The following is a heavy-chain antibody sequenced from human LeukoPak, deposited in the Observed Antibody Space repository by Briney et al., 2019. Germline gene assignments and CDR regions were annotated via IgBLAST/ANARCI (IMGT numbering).Heavy chain of an antibody. J-gene: IGHJ4*02. CDR1: GITLSNYG. Sequence: PGGNLRRYCAVSGITLSNYGMTWVRQAPGKGLEWVAGISGSGGGTNYADSVKGRFTISRDNSKNTLYLQMNSLRAEDTAVYFCAKRGVVIRVILVGFHKEAYYFDSWGQGALVTVSS. V-gene: IGHV3-23*01. CDR3: AKRGVVIRVILVGFHKEAYYFDS. D-gene: IGHD3-22*01. CDR2: ISGSGGGT.